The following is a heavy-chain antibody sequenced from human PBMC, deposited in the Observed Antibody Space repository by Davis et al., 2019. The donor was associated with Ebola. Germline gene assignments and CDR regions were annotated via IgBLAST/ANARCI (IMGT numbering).Heavy chain of an antibody. V-gene: IGHV3-30*03. CDR3: ARVDDFWGNYYFDY. D-gene: IGHD3-3*01. Sequence: PGGSLRLSCAASGFTFSSYGMHWVRQAPGKGLEWVAVISYDGSNKYYADSVKGRFTISRDNSKNTLYLQMNSLRDEDTAVYYCARVDDFWGNYYFDYWGQGTLVTVSS. CDR2: ISYDGSNK. CDR1: GFTFSSYG. J-gene: IGHJ4*02.